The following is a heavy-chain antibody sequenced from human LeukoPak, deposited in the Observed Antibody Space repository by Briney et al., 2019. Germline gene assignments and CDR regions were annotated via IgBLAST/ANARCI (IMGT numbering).Heavy chain of an antibody. CDR3: AKDWEWFGEFSN. V-gene: IGHV3-23*01. D-gene: IGHD3-10*01. CDR2: ISSSGGST. CDR1: GFTFRSYA. Sequence: GGSLRLSCAASGFTFRSYAMSWVRQAPGKGPEWVSAISSSGGSTYYADSVKGRFTISRDNSKNTLYLQMNSLRAEDTAVYYCAKDWEWFGEFSNWGQGTLVTASS. J-gene: IGHJ4*02.